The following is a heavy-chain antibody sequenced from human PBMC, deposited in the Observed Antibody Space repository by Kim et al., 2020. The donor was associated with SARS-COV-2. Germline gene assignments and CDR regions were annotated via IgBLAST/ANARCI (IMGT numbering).Heavy chain of an antibody. V-gene: IGHV3-23*01. CDR3: VKDTFQCDAGVFYLHY. J-gene: IGHJ4*01. D-gene: IGHD3-22*01. CDR1: GFSFSLYA. Sequence: GGSLRLSCAASGFSFSLYAMSWVRQAPGKGLEWVSGISGRGDNTYYAESVKGRFTISRDNSNNRLLLQMNNLRAEDTAGYLCVKDTFQCDAGVFYLHY. CDR2: ISGRGDNT.